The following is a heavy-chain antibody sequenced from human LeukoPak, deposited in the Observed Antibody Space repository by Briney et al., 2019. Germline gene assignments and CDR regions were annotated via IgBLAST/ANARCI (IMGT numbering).Heavy chain of an antibody. CDR3: ARLRRGSSGCPEYFEH. CDR2: IHYTGST. D-gene: IGHD6-19*01. Sequence: SETLSLTCTVSGDSISSHFWSWIRQPPGKGLEYIGCIHYTGSTKYNFSPKSRVTISVDTSKNQLSLRLSSVTAADTAVYYCARLRRGSSGCPEYFEHWGQGTLVTVSS. V-gene: IGHV4-59*08. CDR1: GDSISSHF. J-gene: IGHJ1*01.